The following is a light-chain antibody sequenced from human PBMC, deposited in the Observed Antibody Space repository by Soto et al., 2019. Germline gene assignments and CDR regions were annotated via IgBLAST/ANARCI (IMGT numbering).Light chain of an antibody. Sequence: EIVLTQSPGTLSLSPGERATLSCRASQSISNSDVAWYQQKPGQPPSLLIYGASRSITGIPDRFSGSGSGTVLTLTISRLEPEDFAVYFCQKYGTSLRFGQGTKVDIK. CDR3: QKYGTSLR. CDR1: QSISNSD. CDR2: GAS. J-gene: IGKJ1*01. V-gene: IGKV3-20*01.